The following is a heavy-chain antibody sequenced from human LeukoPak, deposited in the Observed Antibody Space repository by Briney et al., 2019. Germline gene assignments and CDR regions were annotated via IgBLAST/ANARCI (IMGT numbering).Heavy chain of an antibody. D-gene: IGHD2-15*01. CDR1: GYSFTSYW. V-gene: IGHV5-51*01. Sequence: GGSLKISCKGSGYSFTSYWIGWVRQMPGKGLEWMGIIYPGDSDTRYSPSFQGQVTISADKSISTAYLQWSSLKASDTAMYYCARLAVVVAATGGFDYWGQGTLVTVSS. CDR2: IYPGDSDT. CDR3: ARLAVVVAATGGFDY. J-gene: IGHJ4*02.